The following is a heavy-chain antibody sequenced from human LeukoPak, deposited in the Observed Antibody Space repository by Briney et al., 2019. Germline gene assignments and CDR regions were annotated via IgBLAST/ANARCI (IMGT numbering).Heavy chain of an antibody. J-gene: IGHJ4*02. CDR3: AREIGQFDY. Sequence: PGGSLRLSRAASGFTFNTFAMSWVRQAPGKGLEWVSVISGSGDTSYYADSVRGRFTIFRDNSKNTLFLQMNSLRAEDTAVYYCAREIGQFDYWGQGTLVTVSS. CDR2: ISGSGDTS. D-gene: IGHD3-10*01. V-gene: IGHV3-23*01. CDR1: GFTFNTFA.